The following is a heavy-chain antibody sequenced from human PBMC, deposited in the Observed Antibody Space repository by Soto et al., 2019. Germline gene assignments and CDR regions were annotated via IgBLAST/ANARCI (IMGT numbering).Heavy chain of an antibody. CDR3: ARELVHYGSGSYGNYYYYYYMDV. CDR2: IYYSGST. CDR1: GGSISSGGYY. D-gene: IGHD3-10*01. V-gene: IGHV4-31*03. J-gene: IGHJ6*03. Sequence: SETLSLTCTVSGGSISSGGYYWSWIRQHPGKGLEWIGYIYYSGSTYYNPSLKSRVTISVDTSKNQFSLKLSSVTAADTAVYYCARELVHYGSGSYGNYYYYYYMDVWGKGTTVTVSS.